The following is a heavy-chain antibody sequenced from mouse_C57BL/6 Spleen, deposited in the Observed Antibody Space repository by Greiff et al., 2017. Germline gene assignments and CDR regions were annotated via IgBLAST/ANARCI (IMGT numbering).Heavy chain of an antibody. V-gene: IGHV5-4*01. D-gene: IGHD1-1*01. CDR2: ISDSGSYT. Sequence: EVQLVESGGGLVKPGGSLKLSCAASGFTFSSYAMSWVRQTPAKRLEWVATISDSGSYTYNPDNVKGRFTISRDNAKNNLYLQMSQLKSEDTAMYYCARDRFAGVATDYFDYWGQGTTLTVSS. CDR1: GFTFSSYA. J-gene: IGHJ2*01. CDR3: ARDRFAGVATDYFDY.